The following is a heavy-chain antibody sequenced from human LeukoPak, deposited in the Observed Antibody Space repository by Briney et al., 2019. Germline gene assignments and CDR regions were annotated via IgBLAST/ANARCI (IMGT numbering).Heavy chain of an antibody. D-gene: IGHD6-13*01. J-gene: IGHJ5*02. CDR3: ARLPIAAAGTGFDP. V-gene: IGHV3-53*01. Sequence: GGSLRLSCAASGFTVSNNYMSWVRQAPGKGLEWVSVIYSGGGTYYADSVKGRFTISRDNSKNTLYLQMNSLRAEDTAVYYCARLPIAAAGTGFDPWGQGTLVTVSS. CDR2: IYSGGGT. CDR1: GFTVSNNY.